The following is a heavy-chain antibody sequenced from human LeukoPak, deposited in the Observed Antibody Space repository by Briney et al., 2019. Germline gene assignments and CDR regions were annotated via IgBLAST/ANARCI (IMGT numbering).Heavy chain of an antibody. J-gene: IGHJ6*02. V-gene: IGHV1-18*04. D-gene: IGHD1-26*01. CDR3: ARVPSGGSYVYYYYYYGMDV. Sequence: ASVKVSCKASGYTFTSYYMHWVRQAPGQGLEWMGWISAYNGNTNYAQKLQGRVTMTTDTSTSTAYMELRSLRSDDTAVYYCARVPSGGSYVYYYYYYGMDVWGQGTTVTVSS. CDR1: GYTFTSYY. CDR2: ISAYNGNT.